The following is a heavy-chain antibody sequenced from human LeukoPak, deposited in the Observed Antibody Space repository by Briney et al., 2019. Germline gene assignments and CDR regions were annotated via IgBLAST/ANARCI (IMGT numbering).Heavy chain of an antibody. D-gene: IGHD2-15*01. Sequence: PSETLSLTCTVSGGSISSHYWSWIRQRPGKGLEWIGDIYYSWSTNYTPSLKSRVTISADTSTNQFSLKLSSVTAADTAVYYCARAEKYCSGGSCYHNYYMDVWGKGTTVTVSS. CDR3: ARAEKYCSGGSCYHNYYMDV. CDR1: GGSISSHY. CDR2: IYYSWST. J-gene: IGHJ6*03. V-gene: IGHV4-59*11.